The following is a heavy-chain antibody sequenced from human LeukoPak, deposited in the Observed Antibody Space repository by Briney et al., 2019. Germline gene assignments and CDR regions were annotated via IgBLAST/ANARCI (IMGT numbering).Heavy chain of an antibody. V-gene: IGHV3-23*01. CDR2: ISDSGGGT. CDR1: GFTFSSYT. CDR3: AAYDYDNSYYHGLDWAFDY. D-gene: IGHD3-22*01. J-gene: IGHJ4*02. Sequence: PGGSLRLSCAAFGFTFSSYTMSWVRQAPGKGLGWVSGISDSGGGTYQADSVKGRFTISRDNSKNTLYLQMNSLRVEDTAVYYCAAYDYDNSYYHGLDWAFDYWGQGTLVTVSS.